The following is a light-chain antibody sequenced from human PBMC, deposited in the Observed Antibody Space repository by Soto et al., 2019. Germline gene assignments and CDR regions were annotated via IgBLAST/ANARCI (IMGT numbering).Light chain of an antibody. CDR1: QGISNY. CDR3: QKSNSAPWT. J-gene: IGKJ1*01. Sequence: DIQMTQSPSSLSASVGDRVTITCRASQGISNYLAWYQQQPGKVPKLLIYVASTLQSGVPSRFSGSGSGTDFTLTISSLQPEDVTTYYCQKSNSAPWTFGQGTKVEIK. CDR2: VAS. V-gene: IGKV1-27*01.